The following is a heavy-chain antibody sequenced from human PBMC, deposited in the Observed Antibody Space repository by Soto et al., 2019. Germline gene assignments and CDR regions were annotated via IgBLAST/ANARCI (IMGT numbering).Heavy chain of an antibody. V-gene: IGHV1-46*03. J-gene: IGHJ4*02. CDR1: GYTFTSYY. CDR2: INPSGGST. Sequence: ASVKVSCKASGYTFTSYYMHWVRQAPGQGLEWMGIINPSGGSTSYAQKFQGRVTMTRDTSTSTVYMELSSLRSEDTAVYYCASRLYCSGGSCYSPFDYWGQGTLVTVSS. D-gene: IGHD2-15*01. CDR3: ASRLYCSGGSCYSPFDY.